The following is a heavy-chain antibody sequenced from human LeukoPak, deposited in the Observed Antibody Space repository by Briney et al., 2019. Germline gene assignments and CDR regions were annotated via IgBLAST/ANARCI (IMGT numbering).Heavy chain of an antibody. J-gene: IGHJ4*02. Sequence: PGGSLRLSCAASGFTFSGYSVNWVRQAPGKGLEWVSSISSSSSYIYYADSVKGRFTISRDNAKNSLYLQMNSLRAEDTAVYYCARTWGVGATNYWGQGTLVTVSS. CDR2: ISSSSSYI. V-gene: IGHV3-21*01. CDR3: ARTWGVGATNY. CDR1: GFTFSGYS. D-gene: IGHD1-26*01.